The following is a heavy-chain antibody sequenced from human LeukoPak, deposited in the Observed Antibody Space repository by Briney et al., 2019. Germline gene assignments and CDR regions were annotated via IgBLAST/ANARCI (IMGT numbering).Heavy chain of an antibody. CDR3: ALFPDEYSGCDYVSGPCDY. CDR1: GFTFSSYA. J-gene: IGHJ4*02. CDR2: ISYDGSNK. Sequence: GRSLRLSCAASGFTFSSYAMHWVRQAPGKGLEWVAVISYDGSNKYYADSVKGRFTISRDNSKNTLYLQMNSLRAEDTAVYYCALFPDEYSGCDYVSGPCDYWGQGTLVTVSS. D-gene: IGHD5-12*01. V-gene: IGHV3-30-3*01.